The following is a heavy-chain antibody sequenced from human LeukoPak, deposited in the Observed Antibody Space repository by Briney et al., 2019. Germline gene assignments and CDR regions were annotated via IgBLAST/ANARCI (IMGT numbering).Heavy chain of an antibody. CDR1: GFTFGSYW. D-gene: IGHD4-17*01. CDR3: ASDWGDGDRFDF. V-gene: IGHV3-7*01. CDR2: IKYDGSDK. Sequence: GGSLRLSCAASGFTFGSYWMSWVRQAPGKGLEWVANIKYDGSDKYYVDSVKGRFTISRDNTKNSLYLQMNSVRAEDTAVYYCASDWGDGDRFDFWGQGTLVTVSS. J-gene: IGHJ4*02.